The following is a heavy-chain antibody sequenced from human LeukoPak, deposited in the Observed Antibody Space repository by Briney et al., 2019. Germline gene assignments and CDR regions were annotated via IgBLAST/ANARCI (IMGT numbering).Heavy chain of an antibody. J-gene: IGHJ4*02. CDR2: ISYDGRNE. Sequence: GGSLRLSCAASGFTFSSYGFHWVRQAPGKGLEWVAVISYDGRNEYYADSVKGRFTISRDNSKNTLYLQMNSLRAEDTAVYYCARDIGRVGTTLGKYWGQGTLVTVSS. D-gene: IGHD1-26*01. CDR1: GFTFSSYG. V-gene: IGHV3-30*19. CDR3: ARDIGRVGTTLGKY.